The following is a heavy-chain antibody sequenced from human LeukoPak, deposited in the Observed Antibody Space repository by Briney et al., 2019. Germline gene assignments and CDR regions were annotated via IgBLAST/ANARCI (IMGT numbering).Heavy chain of an antibody. Sequence: PGGSLRLSCLGSGFTFSSHDMDWVRQAPGKGLEWVSSVSSSSYYIYYADSVKGRFTISRDNAKNTLYLQMNSLRAEDTAVYYCARDFLHLGGWGQGTMVTVSS. D-gene: IGHD3-16*01. CDR2: VSSSSYYI. J-gene: IGHJ3*01. CDR3: ARDFLHLGG. CDR1: GFTFSSHD. V-gene: IGHV3-21*01.